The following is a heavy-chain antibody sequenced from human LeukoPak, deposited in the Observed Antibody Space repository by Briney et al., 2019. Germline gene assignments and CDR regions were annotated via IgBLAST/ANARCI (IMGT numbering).Heavy chain of an antibody. CDR1: RDNFTTSL. CDR2: IYPGDSDT. V-gene: IGHV5-51*01. CDR3: TRVAQYGGYYFDY. D-gene: IGHD4-23*01. J-gene: IGHJ4*02. Sequence: GESQKISCKGSRDNFTTSLINWVRQMPVKGLEWMGIIYPGDSDTKYSPSFQGQVTISADKSISTAYLQWSSLKASDTAIYYCTRVAQYGGYYFDYWGQGTLVAVSS.